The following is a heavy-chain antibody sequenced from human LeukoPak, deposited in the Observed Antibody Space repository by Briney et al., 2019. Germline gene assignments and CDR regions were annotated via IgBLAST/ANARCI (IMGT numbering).Heavy chain of an antibody. J-gene: IGHJ4*02. Sequence: GASVKVSCKASGYTFTSYDINWVRQATGQGLEWMGWMNPNSGNTGYAQKFQDRVIMTRNTSISTAYMELSSLRSEDTAVYYCARSFWSGYYNYFDYWGQGTLVTVSS. V-gene: IGHV1-8*01. CDR3: ARSFWSGYYNYFDY. CDR2: MNPNSGNT. CDR1: GYTFTSYD. D-gene: IGHD3-3*01.